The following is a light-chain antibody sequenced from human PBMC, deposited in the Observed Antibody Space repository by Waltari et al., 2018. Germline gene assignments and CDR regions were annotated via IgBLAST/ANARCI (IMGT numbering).Light chain of an antibody. Sequence: QSALTQPASVSGSPGQSIPISCTGTSREVGGYHYVSWYQQHPGKAPKLMIYEVSNRPSGVSNRFSGSKSGNTASLTISGLQAEDEADYYCSSYTSSSTLYVFGTGTKVTVL. CDR1: SREVGGYHY. V-gene: IGLV2-14*01. CDR3: SSYTSSSTLYV. J-gene: IGLJ1*01. CDR2: EVS.